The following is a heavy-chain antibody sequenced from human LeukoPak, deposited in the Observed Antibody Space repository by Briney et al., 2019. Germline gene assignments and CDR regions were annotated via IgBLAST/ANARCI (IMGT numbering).Heavy chain of an antibody. CDR2: TYYTGST. Sequence: SETLSLTCTVSGGSISSRSYYWGWIRQPPGKGLEWIGNTYYTGSTYYNLSLKSRVTISVDTSKNQFSLNLSSMTAADTAVYFCARGVIITGLDFWGQGTLVTVSS. D-gene: IGHD3-3*01. CDR1: GGSISSRSYY. J-gene: IGHJ4*02. CDR3: ARGVIITGLDF. V-gene: IGHV4-39*07.